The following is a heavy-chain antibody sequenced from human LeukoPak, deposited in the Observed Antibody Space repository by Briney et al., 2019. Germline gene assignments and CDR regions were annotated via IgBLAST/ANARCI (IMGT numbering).Heavy chain of an antibody. CDR1: GFTFSSYW. J-gene: IGHJ4*02. CDR3: ASLADCGGDCYHYFDY. V-gene: IGHV3-7*01. CDR2: IKKDGSGK. Sequence: GGSLRLSCAASGFTFSSYWMSWVRQAPGKGLEWVANIKKDGSGKYYVDSVKGRFTISRDNAKNSLFLQMNSLRAEDTAVYYCASLADCGGDCYHYFDYWGQGTLVTVSS. D-gene: IGHD2-21*02.